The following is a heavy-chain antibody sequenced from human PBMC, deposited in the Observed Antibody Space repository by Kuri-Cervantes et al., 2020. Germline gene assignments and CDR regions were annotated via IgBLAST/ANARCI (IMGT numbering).Heavy chain of an antibody. CDR3: ARARGYYSDTSGPSDY. Sequence: YHWVWIRQAPGKGLEWVSYISSSGTTIYYADSVKGRFTISRDNAKNSLYLQMNRLRAEDTAVYYCARARGYYSDTSGPSDYWGQGTLVTVSS. V-gene: IGHV3-11*04. D-gene: IGHD3-22*01. J-gene: IGHJ4*02. CDR1: YH. CDR2: ISSSGTTI.